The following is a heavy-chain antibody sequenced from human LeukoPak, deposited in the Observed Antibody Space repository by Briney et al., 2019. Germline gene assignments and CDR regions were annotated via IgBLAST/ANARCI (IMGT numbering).Heavy chain of an antibody. CDR2: IAGGGST. V-gene: IGHV3-23*01. D-gene: IGHD1-26*01. CDR1: GFTSRNNA. J-gene: IGHJ6*03. Sequence: GGTLRLSSAAPGFTSRNNAMDWVRPGPGQGLEWGLGIAGGGSTHYADSVKGRFTISRDNSNNTLFLQMNSLRAEDTAVYYCAQDGVVGTRRNYMDVWGKGTTVTVSS. CDR3: AQDGVVGTRRNYMDV.